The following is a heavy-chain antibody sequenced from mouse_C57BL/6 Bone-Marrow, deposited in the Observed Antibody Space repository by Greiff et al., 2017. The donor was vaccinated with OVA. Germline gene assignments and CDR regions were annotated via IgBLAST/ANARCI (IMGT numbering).Heavy chain of an antibody. CDR3: ARDAWGTGYAMGY. J-gene: IGHJ4*01. D-gene: IGHD3-3*01. Sequence: EVMLVESGGGLVQSGRSLRLSCATSGFTFSDFYMEWVRQAPGKGLEWIAASRNKANDYTTEYSASVKGRFIVSRDTSQSILYLQMNALRAEDTAIYYCARDAWGTGYAMGYWGQGASVTVSS. V-gene: IGHV7-1*01. CDR2: SRNKANDYTT. CDR1: GFTFSDFY.